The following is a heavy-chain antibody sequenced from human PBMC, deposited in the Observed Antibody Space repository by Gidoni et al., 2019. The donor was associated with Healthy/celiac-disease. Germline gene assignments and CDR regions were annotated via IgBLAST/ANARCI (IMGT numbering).Heavy chain of an antibody. CDR2: IIPILGIA. D-gene: IGHD3-10*01. CDR1: GGTFSSYT. Sequence: QVQLVQSGAEVKKPGSSVKVSCKASGGTFSSYTIRWVRQAPGQGLEWMGRIIPILGIANYAQKFQGRVTITADKSTSTAYMELSSLRSEDTAVYYCARDHGSGSYYNPKYYYGMDVWGQGTTVTVSS. J-gene: IGHJ6*02. V-gene: IGHV1-69*08. CDR3: ARDHGSGSYYNPKYYYGMDV.